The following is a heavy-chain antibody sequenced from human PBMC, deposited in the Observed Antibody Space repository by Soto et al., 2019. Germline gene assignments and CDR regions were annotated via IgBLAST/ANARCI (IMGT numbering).Heavy chain of an antibody. CDR3: ARKDIAAAGTSSGV. J-gene: IGHJ6*02. CDR1: GFTFSSYA. CDR2: ISSSSSTI. Sequence: PVGSLRLSCAASGFTFSSYAMNWVRQAPGKGLEWVSYISSSSSTIYYADSVKGRFTISRDNAKNSLYLQMNSLRDEDTAVYYCARKDIAAAGTSSGVWGQGTTVTVSS. D-gene: IGHD6-13*01. V-gene: IGHV3-48*02.